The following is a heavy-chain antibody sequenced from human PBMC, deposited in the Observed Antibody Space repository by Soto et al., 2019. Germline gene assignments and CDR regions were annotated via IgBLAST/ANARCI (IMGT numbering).Heavy chain of an antibody. CDR1: GGSISSYY. CDR2: IYYSGST. Sequence: ETLSLTCTVSGGSISSYYWSWIRQPPGKGLEWIGYIYYSGSTNYNPSLKSRVTISVDTSKNQFSLKLSSVTAADTAVYYCARDQGYSYGYIGMDVWGQGTTVTVSS. V-gene: IGHV4-59*12. J-gene: IGHJ6*02. D-gene: IGHD5-18*01. CDR3: ARDQGYSYGYIGMDV.